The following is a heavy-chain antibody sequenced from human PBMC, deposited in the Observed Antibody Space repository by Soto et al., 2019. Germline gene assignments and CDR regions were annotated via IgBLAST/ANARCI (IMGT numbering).Heavy chain of an antibody. CDR2: IIPIFGTA. CDR1: GGTFSSYA. Sequence: GASVKVSCKASGGTFSSYAISWVRQAPGQGLEWMGGIIPIFGTANYAQKFQGRVTITADESTSTAYMELSSLRSEDTAVYYCARSPYYYDSSGYYAGLWFDPWGQGTLVTVSS. D-gene: IGHD3-22*01. J-gene: IGHJ5*02. CDR3: ARSPYYYDSSGYYAGLWFDP. V-gene: IGHV1-69*13.